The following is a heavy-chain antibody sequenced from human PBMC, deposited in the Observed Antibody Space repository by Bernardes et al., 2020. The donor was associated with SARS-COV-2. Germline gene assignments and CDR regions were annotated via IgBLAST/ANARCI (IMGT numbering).Heavy chain of an antibody. V-gene: IGHV3-9*01. D-gene: IGHD6-19*01. J-gene: IGHJ4*02. Sequence: GGSLRLSCAASGFTFDDGAMHWVRHSTGKGLEWVSGISWNSGSIGYAASVKGRFTISRDNAKNSLYLQMNSLRPDDTALYYCAKDYESGELGIAVEGYCGHWGQGTLVTVSS. CDR3: AKDYESGELGIAVEGYCGH. CDR1: GFTFDDGA. CDR2: ISWNSGSI.